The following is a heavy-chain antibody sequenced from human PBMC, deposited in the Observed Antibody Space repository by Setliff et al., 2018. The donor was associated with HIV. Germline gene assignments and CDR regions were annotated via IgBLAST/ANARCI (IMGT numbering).Heavy chain of an antibody. Sequence: ASVKVSCKASGYTFTGYYMHWVRQAPGQGLEWMGWINPNSGGTNYAQKFQGRLTITKDTSKNQVVLTMTNMDPVDTATYYCAHAYGSRSRYFEYWGQGTLVTVSS. D-gene: IGHD3-10*01. CDR3: AHAYGSRSRYFEY. J-gene: IGHJ4*02. V-gene: IGHV1-2*02. CDR2: INPNSGGT. CDR1: GYTFTGYY.